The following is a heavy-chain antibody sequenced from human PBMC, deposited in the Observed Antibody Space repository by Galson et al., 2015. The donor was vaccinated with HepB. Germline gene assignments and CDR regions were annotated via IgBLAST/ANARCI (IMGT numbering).Heavy chain of an antibody. V-gene: IGHV3-30-3*01. J-gene: IGHJ6*02. CDR1: GFTFSSYA. CDR2: ISYDGSNK. Sequence: SLRLSCAASGFTFSSYAMHWVRQAPGKGLEWVAVISYDGSNKYYADSVKGRFTISRDNSKNTLYLQMNSLRAEDTAVYYCARDRGYCSGGSCYFFSADYYYGMDVWGQGTTVTVSS. D-gene: IGHD2-15*01. CDR3: ARDRGYCSGGSCYFFSADYYYGMDV.